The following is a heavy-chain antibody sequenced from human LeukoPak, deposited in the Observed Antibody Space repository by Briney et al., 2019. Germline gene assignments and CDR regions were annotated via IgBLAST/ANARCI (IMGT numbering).Heavy chain of an antibody. Sequence: GGSLRLSCAASGFTFDDYAMHWVRQAPGKGLEWVSAISGSGGSTYYADSVKGRFTISRDNSKNTLYLQMNSLRAEDTAVYYCAKEELHPFDYWGQGTLVTVSS. CDR1: GFTFDDYA. CDR3: AKEELHPFDY. V-gene: IGHV3-23*01. CDR2: ISGSGGST. D-gene: IGHD1-26*01. J-gene: IGHJ4*02.